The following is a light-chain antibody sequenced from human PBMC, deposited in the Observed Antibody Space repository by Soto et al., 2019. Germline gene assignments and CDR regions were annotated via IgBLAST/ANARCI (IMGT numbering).Light chain of an antibody. V-gene: IGKV3-20*01. CDR1: QSVTANY. CDR2: AAS. CDR3: LQYGVPLWT. Sequence: EIALTQSPGTLSLSPGERATLSCRASQSVTANYLAWYQQRPGQAPRLLIYAASIGATGVPDRFSGSGSGTDFSLTISRLEPEDFAVYYCLQYGVPLWTF. J-gene: IGKJ1*01.